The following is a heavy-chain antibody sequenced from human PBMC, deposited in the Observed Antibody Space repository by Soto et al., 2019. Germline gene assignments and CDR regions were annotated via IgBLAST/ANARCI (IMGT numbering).Heavy chain of an antibody. J-gene: IGHJ3*02. D-gene: IGHD1-26*01. CDR3: GKGLLAIVGTTLPRDAFNI. CDR1: GFSFTTYV. CDR2: ISHDGSYK. V-gene: IGHV3-30*18. Sequence: GGSLRLSCAASGFSFTTYVMHWVRQAPGKGLEWVAVISHDGSYKYYGDAVKGRFTISRDTSKNAVYLEMNSLRPEDTAVYYCGKGLLAIVGTTLPRDAFNIRGQGTMVTVSS.